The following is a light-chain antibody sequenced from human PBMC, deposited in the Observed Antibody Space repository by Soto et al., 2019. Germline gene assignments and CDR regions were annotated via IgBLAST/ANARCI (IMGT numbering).Light chain of an antibody. CDR2: DAS. V-gene: IGKV1-5*01. CDR1: QSISSW. J-gene: IGKJ4*01. CDR3: QQYNSYSCT. Sequence: DIQMTQSPSTLSASVGDRVTITCRASQSISSWLAWYQQKPGKAPKLLIYDASSLESGVPSRFSGSGSGTEFTLTISSLQPGDFATYYCQQYNSYSCTFGGGTKVEIK.